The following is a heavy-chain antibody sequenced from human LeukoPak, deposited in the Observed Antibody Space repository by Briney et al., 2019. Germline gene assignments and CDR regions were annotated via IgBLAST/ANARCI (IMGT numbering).Heavy chain of an antibody. CDR2: INPSGGST. J-gene: IGHJ4*02. CDR1: GYTFTSYY. Sequence: ASVKVSCKASGYTFTSYYTHWVRQAPGQGLEWMGIINPSGGSTSYTQKFQGRVTMTRDTSTSTVYMELSSLRSEDTAVYYCARFWSGYYRYWGQGTLVTVSS. D-gene: IGHD3-3*01. V-gene: IGHV1-46*01. CDR3: ARFWSGYYRY.